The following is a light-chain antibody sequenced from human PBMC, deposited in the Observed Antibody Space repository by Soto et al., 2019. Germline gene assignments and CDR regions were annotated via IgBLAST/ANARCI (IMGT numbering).Light chain of an antibody. J-gene: IGKJ4*01. V-gene: IGKV1-39*01. CDR3: QQSYSTPLT. CDR1: QSISSY. Sequence: DIQMTQSTSSLSASVGDRVTITCRASQSISSYLNWYQQKPGKAPKLLIYAASSLQSGVPSRFSGSGSGTDFTLTISSLQPEDFATYYCQQSYSTPLTFGGATKVDIK. CDR2: AAS.